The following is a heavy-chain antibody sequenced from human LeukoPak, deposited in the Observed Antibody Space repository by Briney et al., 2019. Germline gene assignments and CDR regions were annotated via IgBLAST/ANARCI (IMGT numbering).Heavy chain of an antibody. CDR2: IIPILGIA. V-gene: IGHV1-69*04. CDR3: ARRGYSYGQAEYYYGMDV. J-gene: IGHJ6*02. D-gene: IGHD5-18*01. CDR1: GGTFSSYA. Sequence: SVKVSCKASGGTFSSYAISWVRQAPGQGLEWMGRIIPILGIANYAQKFQGRVTITADKSTSTAYMELSSLRSEDTAVYYCARRGYSYGQAEYYYGMDVWGQGTTVTVSS.